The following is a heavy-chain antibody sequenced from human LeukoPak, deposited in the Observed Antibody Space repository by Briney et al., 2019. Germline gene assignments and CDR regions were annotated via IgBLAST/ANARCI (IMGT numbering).Heavy chain of an antibody. CDR3: ARESRVVPAAIEAFDI. Sequence: SETLSLTCTVSGGSISSGGYYWSWIRQHPGKGLEWIGYIYYSGSTYYNPSLKSRVTISVDTSKNQFSLKLSSVTAADTAVYYCARESRVVPAAIEAFDIWGQGTMVTVSS. CDR1: GGSISSGGYY. V-gene: IGHV4-31*03. J-gene: IGHJ3*02. CDR2: IYYSGST. D-gene: IGHD2-2*02.